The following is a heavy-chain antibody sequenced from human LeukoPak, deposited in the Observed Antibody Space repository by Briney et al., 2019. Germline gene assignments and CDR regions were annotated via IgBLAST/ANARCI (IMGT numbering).Heavy chain of an antibody. V-gene: IGHV5-51*01. CDR1: GYSFTSYW. CDR3: ASTMIVGNTNDAFDI. J-gene: IGHJ3*02. D-gene: IGHD3-22*01. Sequence: GESLKISCKSSGYSFTSYWIGWVRQMPGKGLEWMGIIYPGDSDTRYSPSFQGQVTISADKSISTAYLQWSSLKASDTAMYYCASTMIVGNTNDAFDIWGQGTMVTVSS. CDR2: IYPGDSDT.